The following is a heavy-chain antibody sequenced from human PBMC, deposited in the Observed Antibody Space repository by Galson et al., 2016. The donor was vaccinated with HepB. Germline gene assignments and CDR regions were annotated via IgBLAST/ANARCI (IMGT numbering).Heavy chain of an antibody. J-gene: IGHJ3*02. D-gene: IGHD2-8*02. V-gene: IGHV4-34*01. Sequence: SETLSLTCTVFGGSFSGSYWSWIRQPPGKGLEWIGVINPSGSTNYNPSLKSRVTISVDTSKLQFSLNLSSVTAADSAVYYCARHVELAQAFDIWGQGAMVTVSS. CDR2: INPSGST. CDR3: ARHVELAQAFDI. CDR1: GGSFSGSY.